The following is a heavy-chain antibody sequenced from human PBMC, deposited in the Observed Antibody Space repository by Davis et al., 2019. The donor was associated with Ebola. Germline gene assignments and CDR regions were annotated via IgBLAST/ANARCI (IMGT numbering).Heavy chain of an antibody. CDR3: ARGGFTLMVVPRDYFHGLDV. Sequence: ASVKVSCKAPGFSFSTYGFTWVRQPPGQGLEWMGWISAYNGQTNYLQKFRGRVTMTTDTATSTASMEMRRLRSDDTAVYYCARGGFTLMVVPRDYFHGLDVWGQGTTVTVSS. CDR2: ISAYNGQT. V-gene: IGHV1-18*04. J-gene: IGHJ6*02. CDR1: GFSFSTYG. D-gene: IGHD2/OR15-2a*01.